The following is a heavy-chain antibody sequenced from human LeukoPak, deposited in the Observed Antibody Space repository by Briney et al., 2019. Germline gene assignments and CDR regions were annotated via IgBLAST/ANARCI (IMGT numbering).Heavy chain of an antibody. J-gene: IGHJ6*02. CDR3: ARADTWIQSYRYYAMDV. Sequence: ASVKVSCKASGYTFTSYDINWVRQATGLGLEWMGWMNPNSGNTGYAQKFQGRVTMTRNTSISTAYMELSSLSSEDTAVYYCARADTWIQSYRYYAMDVWGQGTTVTVSS. CDR1: GYTFTSYD. D-gene: IGHD5-18*01. CDR2: MNPNSGNT. V-gene: IGHV1-8*01.